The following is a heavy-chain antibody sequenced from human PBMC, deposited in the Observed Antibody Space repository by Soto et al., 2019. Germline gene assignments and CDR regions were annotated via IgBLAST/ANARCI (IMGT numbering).Heavy chain of an antibody. V-gene: IGHV3-23*01. J-gene: IGHJ4*02. CDR1: GFTFSSYD. CDR3: ARTPSFQQTERFYFDY. CDR2: ISGSGGST. Sequence: PGGSLRLSCAASGFTFSSYDMSWVRQAPGKGMEWVSAISGSGGSTYYADSVKGRFTISRDNAKNSLYLQMNSLRAEDTAVYYCARTPSFQQTERFYFDYWGQGTLVTVSS. D-gene: IGHD1-1*01.